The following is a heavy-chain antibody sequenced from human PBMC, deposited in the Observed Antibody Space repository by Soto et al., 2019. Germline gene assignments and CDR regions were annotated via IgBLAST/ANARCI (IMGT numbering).Heavy chain of an antibody. CDR3: ARQSGRYDYYFDY. V-gene: IGHV4-39*01. D-gene: IGHD5-12*01. J-gene: IGHJ4*02. CDR2: IYYSGST. Sequence: SETLSLTCTVSGGSISSSSYYWGWIRQPPGKGLEWIGSIYYSGSTYYNPSLKSRVTISVDTSKNQFSLKLTSVTAADTAVYYCARQSGRYDYYFDYWGQGTLVTVSS. CDR1: GGSISSSSYY.